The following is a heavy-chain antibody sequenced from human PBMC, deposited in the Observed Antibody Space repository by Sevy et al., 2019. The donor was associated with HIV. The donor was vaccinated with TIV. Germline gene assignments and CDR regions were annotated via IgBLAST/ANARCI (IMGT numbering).Heavy chain of an antibody. V-gene: IGHV3-30-3*01. CDR1: GFTFSSYA. J-gene: IGHJ6*03. CDR2: ISYDGSNK. CDR3: ARVGLDIVVVPAAKRDDYYYYYMDV. D-gene: IGHD2-2*01. Sequence: LSLTCAASGFTFSSYAMHWVRQAPGKGLEWVAVISYDGSNKYYADSVKGRFTISRDNSKNTLYLQMNSLRAEDTAVYYCARVGLDIVVVPAAKRDDYYYYYMDVWGKGTTVTVSS.